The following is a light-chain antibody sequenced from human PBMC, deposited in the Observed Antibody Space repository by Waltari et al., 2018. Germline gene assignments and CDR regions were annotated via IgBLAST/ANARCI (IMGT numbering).Light chain of an antibody. CDR3: QQYGSVPYT. CDR2: GTS. Sequence: EIVLTQSHGNLTLSPGERANLTCRSSETVGSSYLALFQQRPGLPPRLLIYGTSTRATGIPDRFSGSGSGTDFTLTISRLEPEDSATFYCQQYGSVPYTFGQGTKLEIK. CDR1: ETVGSSY. J-gene: IGKJ2*01. V-gene: IGKV3-20*01.